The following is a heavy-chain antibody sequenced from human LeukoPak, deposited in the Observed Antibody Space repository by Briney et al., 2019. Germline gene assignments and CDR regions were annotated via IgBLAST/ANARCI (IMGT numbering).Heavy chain of an antibody. CDR1: GGSISSYY. Sequence: SETLSLTCTVSGGSISSYYWNWIRQPAGKGLEWIGSIYYSGSTYYNPSLKSRVTISVDTSKNQFSLKLSSVTAADTAVYYCASEDRSLPALDYWGQGTLVTVSS. D-gene: IGHD2-2*01. CDR3: ASEDRSLPALDY. CDR2: IYYSGST. V-gene: IGHV4-59*05. J-gene: IGHJ4*02.